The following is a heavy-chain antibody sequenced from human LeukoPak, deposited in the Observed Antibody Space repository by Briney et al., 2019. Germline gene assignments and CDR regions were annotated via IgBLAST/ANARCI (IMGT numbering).Heavy chain of an antibody. V-gene: IGHV3-30*04. D-gene: IGHD3-22*01. CDR2: ISYDGSEK. CDR3: ARGFSGYYYPFDY. J-gene: IGHJ4*02. Sequence: GGPLRLSCAASGFTFSSYAVHWVRQAPGKGLEWVAVISYDGSEKYYADSVKGRFTISRDNSKNTLFLQMSSLRAEDTAVYYCARGFSGYYYPFDYWGQGTLVTVSS. CDR1: GFTFSSYA.